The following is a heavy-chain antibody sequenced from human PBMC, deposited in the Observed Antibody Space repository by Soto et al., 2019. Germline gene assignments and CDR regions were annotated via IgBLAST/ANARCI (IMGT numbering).Heavy chain of an antibody. J-gene: IGHJ4*02. CDR2: ISWNSGSI. Sequence: GGSLRLSCAASGFTFDDYAMHWVRQAPGKGLEWVSGISWNSGSIGYADSVKGRFTISRDNAKNSLYLQMNSLRAEDTALYYCAKAPWPDSSSWYGFGFDYWGQGTLVTVSS. CDR3: AKAPWPDSSSWYGFGFDY. V-gene: IGHV3-9*01. CDR1: GFTFDDYA. D-gene: IGHD6-13*01.